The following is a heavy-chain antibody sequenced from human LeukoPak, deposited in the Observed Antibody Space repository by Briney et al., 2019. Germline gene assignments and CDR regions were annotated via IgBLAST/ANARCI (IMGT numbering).Heavy chain of an antibody. D-gene: IGHD3-9*01. CDR1: GFTFSSYG. CDR2: IRYDGSNK. Sequence: GGSLRLSCAASGFTFSSYGMHWVRQAPGKGLEWVAFIRYDGSNKYYADSVKGRFTISRDNSKNTLYLQMNSLRAEDTAVYYCAKSRGKYYDILTPFDYWGQGALVTVSS. CDR3: AKSRGKYYDILTPFDY. J-gene: IGHJ4*02. V-gene: IGHV3-30*02.